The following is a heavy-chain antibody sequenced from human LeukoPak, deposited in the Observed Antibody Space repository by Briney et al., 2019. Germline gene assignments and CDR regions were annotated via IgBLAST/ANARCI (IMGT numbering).Heavy chain of an antibody. CDR3: ARGYCSITSCYSIDY. J-gene: IGHJ4*02. D-gene: IGHD2-2*02. CDR1: GGSISSSSYY. Sequence: SETLSLTCTVSGGSISSSSYYWGWIRQPPGKGLEWIGSIYYSGRTYYNPSLKSRVTISVDTSKNQFSLKLSSVTAADTAVYYCARGYCSITSCYSIDYWGQGTLVTVSS. CDR2: IYYSGRT. V-gene: IGHV4-39*01.